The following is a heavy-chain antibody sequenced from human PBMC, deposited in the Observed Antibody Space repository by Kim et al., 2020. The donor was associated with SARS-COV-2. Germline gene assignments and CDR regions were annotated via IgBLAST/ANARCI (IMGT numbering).Heavy chain of an antibody. D-gene: IGHD2-15*01. CDR2: ISGSGGST. CDR1: GFTFSSYA. Sequence: GGSLRLSCAASGFTFSSYAMSWVRQAPGKGLEWVSAISGSGGSTYYADSVKGRFTISRDNSKNKLYLQMNSLRAEDTAVYYCARVPSKLRVAWFDPWGQGTLVTVSS. J-gene: IGHJ5*02. V-gene: IGHV3-23*01. CDR3: ARVPSKLRVAWFDP.